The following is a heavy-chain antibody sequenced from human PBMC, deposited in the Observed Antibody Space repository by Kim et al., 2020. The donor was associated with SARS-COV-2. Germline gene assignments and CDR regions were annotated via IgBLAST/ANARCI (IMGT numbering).Heavy chain of an antibody. J-gene: IGHJ6*02. V-gene: IGHV1-69*13. D-gene: IGHD2-2*02. CDR2: IIPIFGTA. CDR1: GGTFSSYA. Sequence: SVKVSCKASGGTFSSYAIIWVRQAPGQGLEWMGGIIPIFGTANYAQKFQGRVTITADESTSTAYMELSSLRSEDTAVYYCARDIVVVPAAIPGYYGMDVWGQGTTVTVSS. CDR3: ARDIVVVPAAIPGYYGMDV.